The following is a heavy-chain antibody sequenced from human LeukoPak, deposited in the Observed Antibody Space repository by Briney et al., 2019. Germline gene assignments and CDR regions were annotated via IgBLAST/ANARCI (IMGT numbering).Heavy chain of an antibody. J-gene: IGHJ2*01. Sequence: GGSLRLSCAASGFTFSSYAMSWVRQAPGKGLEWVSAISGSGGSTYYADPVKGRFTISRDNSKNTLYLQMNRLRAEDTAVYYCAKPPGASSSWYTWGYFDLWGRGTLVTVSS. CDR2: ISGSGGST. D-gene: IGHD6-13*01. CDR1: GFTFSSYA. V-gene: IGHV3-23*01. CDR3: AKPPGASSSWYTWGYFDL.